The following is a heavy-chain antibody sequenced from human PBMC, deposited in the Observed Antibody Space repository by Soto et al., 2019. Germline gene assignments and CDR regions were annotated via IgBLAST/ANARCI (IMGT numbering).Heavy chain of an antibody. V-gene: IGHV3-30-3*01. Sequence: PGGSLRLSCAASGFIFSTYSMHWVRQAPGKGLEWVAVTSYDGSNKYYADSVKGRFTISRDNSKNTLYLQMNTLRPEDTAVYYCARVYSSLDYGIDYWGQGTLVTVSS. J-gene: IGHJ4*02. CDR1: GFIFSTYS. D-gene: IGHD6-19*01. CDR2: TSYDGSNK. CDR3: ARVYSSLDYGIDY.